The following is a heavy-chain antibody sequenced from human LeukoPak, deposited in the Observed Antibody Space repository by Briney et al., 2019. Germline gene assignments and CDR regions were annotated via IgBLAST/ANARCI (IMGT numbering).Heavy chain of an antibody. Sequence: ASVKVSCKASGYTFTSYDINWVRQATGQGLEWMGWMNPNSGNTGYAQKFQGRVTMTRDTSISTAYMELSRLRSDDTAVYYCARATAARYDFWSGYIDYWGQGTLVTVSS. CDR2: MNPNSGNT. D-gene: IGHD3-3*01. CDR3: ARATAARYDFWSGYIDY. V-gene: IGHV1-8*01. CDR1: GYTFTSYD. J-gene: IGHJ4*02.